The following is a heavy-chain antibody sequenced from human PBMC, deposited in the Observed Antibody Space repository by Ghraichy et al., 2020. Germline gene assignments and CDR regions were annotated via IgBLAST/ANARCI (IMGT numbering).Heavy chain of an antibody. CDR1: GFTFSDYY. Sequence: GESLNISCAASGFTFSDYYMSWIRQAPGKGLEWVSYISSSGSTIYYADSVKGRFTISRDNAKNSLYLQMNSLRAEDTAVYYCATRRDLAAAGNWGQGTLVTVSS. V-gene: IGHV3-11*01. J-gene: IGHJ4*02. CDR2: ISSSGSTI. D-gene: IGHD6-13*01. CDR3: ATRRDLAAAGN.